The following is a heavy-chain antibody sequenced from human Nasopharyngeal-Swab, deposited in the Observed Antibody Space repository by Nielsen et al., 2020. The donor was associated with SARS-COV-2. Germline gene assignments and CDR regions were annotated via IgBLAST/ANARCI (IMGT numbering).Heavy chain of an antibody. Sequence: WVRQAPGQGLEWMGGIIPIFGTADYAQKFQGRVTITADKSTSTAYMELSSLRSEDTAVYYCASPFGYCSGGSCYAGYFDYWGQGTLVTVSS. J-gene: IGHJ4*02. CDR3: ASPFGYCSGGSCYAGYFDY. D-gene: IGHD2-15*01. CDR2: IIPIFGTA. V-gene: IGHV1-69*06.